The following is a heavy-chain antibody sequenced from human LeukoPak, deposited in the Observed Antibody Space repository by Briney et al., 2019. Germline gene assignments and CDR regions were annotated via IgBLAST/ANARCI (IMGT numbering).Heavy chain of an antibody. Sequence: GASVKVSCKASGYSFTAYYMHGVRQAPGQGLEYMGWINPNSGGTNSSQKFQDRVTLTRDTSISTAYMELSSLTSDDTAVYYCARAYGSGSSYHPDYWGQGTLVTVSS. J-gene: IGHJ4*02. V-gene: IGHV1-2*02. CDR3: ARAYGSGSSYHPDY. CDR2: INPNSGGT. CDR1: GYSFTAYY. D-gene: IGHD3-10*01.